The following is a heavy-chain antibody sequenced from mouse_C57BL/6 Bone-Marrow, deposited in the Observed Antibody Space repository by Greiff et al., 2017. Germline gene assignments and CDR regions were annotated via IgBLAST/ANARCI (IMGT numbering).Heavy chain of an antibody. CDR3: ARLLRLRDYFDY. CDR2: ISSGGSYT. CDR1: GFTFSSYG. D-gene: IGHD3-2*02. J-gene: IGHJ2*01. V-gene: IGHV5-6*01. Sequence: EVQVVESGGDLVKPGGSLKLSCAASGFTFSSYGMCWVRQTTDKRLEWVATISSGGSYTYYPDSVKGRFTISRDNAKNTLYLQMSRLKSDDIAMYYCARLLRLRDYFDYWGQGTTLTVSS.